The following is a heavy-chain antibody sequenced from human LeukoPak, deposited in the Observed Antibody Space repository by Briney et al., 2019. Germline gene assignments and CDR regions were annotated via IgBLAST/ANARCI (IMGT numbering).Heavy chain of an antibody. J-gene: IGHJ4*02. D-gene: IGHD3-10*01. CDR1: GSTFSRYW. CDR3: TTGIGNYYYY. Sequence: GGSLRLSCAASGSTFSRYWMHWVRQAPGKGLVWVSRVKSDGSDTIYADSVKGRFTISRDNAKNTLYLQLDSLRAEDTAVYYCTTGIGNYYYYWGQGTLVTVAS. V-gene: IGHV3-74*01. CDR2: VKSDGSDT.